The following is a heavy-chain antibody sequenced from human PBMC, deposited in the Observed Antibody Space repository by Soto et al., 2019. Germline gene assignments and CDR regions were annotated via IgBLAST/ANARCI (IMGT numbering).Heavy chain of an antibody. CDR1: GGSFTGYY. CDR3: ARNGGNTWYYFDS. D-gene: IGHD6-13*01. V-gene: IGHV4-34*01. J-gene: IGHJ4*02. Sequence: SETLSLTCAVNGGSFTGYYRAWIRQSPEKGLEWIGEISHSGTTKYNPSLKSRVTISVDTSKNQFSLKLSSVTAADTGMYYCARNGGNTWYYFDSWGQGTVVTVSS. CDR2: ISHSGTT.